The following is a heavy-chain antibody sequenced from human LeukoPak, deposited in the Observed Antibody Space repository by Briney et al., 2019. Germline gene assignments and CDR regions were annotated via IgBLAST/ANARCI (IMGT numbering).Heavy chain of an antibody. CDR2: ISGSGVST. D-gene: IGHD3-9*01. Sequence: GGSLRLSCAGSGFTFSSYGMSWVRQTPGKGLEWVSAISGSGVSTYYVDSVKGRFTISRDNSKNTLYLQMNSLRAEDTAVYYCAKQGRDWLRDYYYYMDVWGKGTTVTISS. CDR1: GFTFSSYG. CDR3: AKQGRDWLRDYYYYMDV. V-gene: IGHV3-23*01. J-gene: IGHJ6*03.